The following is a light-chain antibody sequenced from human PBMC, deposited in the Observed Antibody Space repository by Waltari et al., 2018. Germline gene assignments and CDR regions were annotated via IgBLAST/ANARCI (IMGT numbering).Light chain of an antibody. CDR2: QDN. Sequence: QSVLTQPPSVSAAPGQRVTISCSGSSSNIGRSYLSWYQQVPGTAPKLLIYQDNKRPSGISDRFSGSKSGTSASLAITGLQTGDEADYYCSAWDNSLSDWVFGGGTRLTVL. V-gene: IGLV1-51*02. CDR1: SSNIGRSY. J-gene: IGLJ3*02. CDR3: SAWDNSLSDWV.